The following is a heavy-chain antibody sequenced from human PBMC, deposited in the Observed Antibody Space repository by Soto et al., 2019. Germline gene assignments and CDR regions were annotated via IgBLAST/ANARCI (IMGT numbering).Heavy chain of an antibody. V-gene: IGHV2-5*01. CDR2: VYWNDDA. Sequence: QITLKGSGPTLVKPTQTLTLTCTLSGISLSTSGVGLGWIRQTSGKALEWLALVYWNDDAHYSPSLRSRLTITKDTSKNQAVLTMTNMDPVDTATYYCARGLASLPVFAFDIWGQGTVVTVSS. CDR3: ARGLASLPVFAFDI. CDR1: GISLSTSGVG. J-gene: IGHJ3*02.